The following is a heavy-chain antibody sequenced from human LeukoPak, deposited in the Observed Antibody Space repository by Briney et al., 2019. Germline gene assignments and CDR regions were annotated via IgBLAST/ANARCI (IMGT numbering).Heavy chain of an antibody. CDR1: GYTFTGYY. J-gene: IGHJ4*02. CDR2: INPNSGGT. Sequence: ASVKVSCKASGYTFTGYYMHWVRQAPGQGLEWMGWINPNSGGTNYAQKFQGRVTMTRDTSISTAHMELSRLRSDDTAVYYCARSYYYDSSGYYCYWGQGTLVTVSS. V-gene: IGHV1-2*02. D-gene: IGHD3-22*01. CDR3: ARSYYYDSSGYYCY.